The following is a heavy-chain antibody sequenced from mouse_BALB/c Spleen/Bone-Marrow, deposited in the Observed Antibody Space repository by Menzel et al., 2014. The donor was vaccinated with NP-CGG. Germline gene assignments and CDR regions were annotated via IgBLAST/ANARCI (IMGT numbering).Heavy chain of an antibody. J-gene: IGHJ1*01. V-gene: IGHV7-3*02. D-gene: IGHD2-14*01. CDR2: IRNKANGYTT. CDR3: ARDEKVRIYWYLDV. CDR1: GFTFTDYY. Sequence: EVQLQESGGGLVQPGGSLRLSCATSGFTFTDYYMSWVRQPPGKALEWLGFIRNKANGYTTEYSASVKGRFTISRDNSQSILYLQMNTLRAEDSAAYYCARDEKVRIYWYLDVWGAGTTVTVSS.